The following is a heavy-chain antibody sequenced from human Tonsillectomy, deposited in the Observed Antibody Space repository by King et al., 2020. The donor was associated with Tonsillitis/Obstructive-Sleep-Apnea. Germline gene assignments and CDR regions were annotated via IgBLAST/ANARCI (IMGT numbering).Heavy chain of an antibody. V-gene: IGHV3-74*01. CDR1: GFTFSSYW. J-gene: IGHJ4*02. CDR2: INSDGSNT. CDR3: ATSGGGY. D-gene: IGHD3-10*01. Sequence: VKLVESGGGLVQPGGSLRLSCAASGFTFSSYWMHWVRQAPGEGLVWVSRINSDGSNTNYADSVKGRLTISRDNAKNTVYLQMNSRRAEDTAVYYCATSGGGYWGQGTLGTVSS.